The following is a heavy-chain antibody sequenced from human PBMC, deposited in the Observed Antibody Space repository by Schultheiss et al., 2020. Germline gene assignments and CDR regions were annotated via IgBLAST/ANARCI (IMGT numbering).Heavy chain of an antibody. D-gene: IGHD1-26*01. CDR2: IYYSGST. J-gene: IGHJ4*02. Sequence: GSLRLSCTVSGGSISSYYWSWIRQPPGKGLEWIGYIYYSGSTNYNPSLKSRVTISVDTSKNQFSLKLNSVTAADTAVYYCARDSGSYWRGGADYWGQGTLVTVSS. CDR1: GGSISSYY. V-gene: IGHV4-59*12. CDR3: ARDSGSYWRGGADY.